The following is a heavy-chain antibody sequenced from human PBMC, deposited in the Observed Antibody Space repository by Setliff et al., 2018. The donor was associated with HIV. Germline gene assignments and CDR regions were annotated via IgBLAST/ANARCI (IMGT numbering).Heavy chain of an antibody. CDR1: GGSFSGYY. CDR2: INHSGSS. J-gene: IGHJ5*02. CDR3: ASSVAGSGPNWFDP. V-gene: IGHV4-34*01. Sequence: PSETLSLTCAVYGGSFSGYYWSWIRQPPGKGLEWIGEINHSGSSNYNPSLKSRVTISVDTSKNQFSLKLSSVTAADTAVYYCASSVAGSGPNWFDPWGQGTLVTVSS. D-gene: IGHD6-19*01.